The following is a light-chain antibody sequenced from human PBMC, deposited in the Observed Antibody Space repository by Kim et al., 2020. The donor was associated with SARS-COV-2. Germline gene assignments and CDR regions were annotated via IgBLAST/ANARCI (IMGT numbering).Light chain of an antibody. J-gene: IGLJ3*02. V-gene: IGLV6-57*02. Sequence: NFMLTQPHSVSESPGKTVTISCTGSSGSIASNYVQWYQQRPGSAPIIVIYEDNQRPSGVPDRFSGSIDSSSNSASLTISGLKTEDEADYYCQSYDSSNWVFGGGTQLTVL. CDR1: SGSIASNY. CDR3: QSYDSSNWV. CDR2: EDN.